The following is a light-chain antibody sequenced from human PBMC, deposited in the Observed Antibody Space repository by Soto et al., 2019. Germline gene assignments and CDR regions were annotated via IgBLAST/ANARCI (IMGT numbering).Light chain of an antibody. CDR3: QQLGN. J-gene: IGKJ3*01. Sequence: IQLTQSPSSLSASVGDRVTITCRASQGISSYLAWYQQKPGKAPKLLIYAASTLQSGVPSRFSGSGSGTDFTLTLRSLQPEDFATYYWQQLGNFGPGNKVDIK. CDR2: AAS. V-gene: IGKV1-9*01. CDR1: QGISSY.